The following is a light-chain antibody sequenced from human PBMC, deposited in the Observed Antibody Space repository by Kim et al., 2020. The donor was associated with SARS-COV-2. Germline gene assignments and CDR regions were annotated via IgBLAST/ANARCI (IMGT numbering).Light chain of an antibody. V-gene: IGLV2-8*01. J-gene: IGLJ1*01. CDR3: TLYAGNNVFV. CDR2: DVD. CDR1: SSDIGAYNY. Sequence: QSVLTQPPSASGSPGQSVTISCTGTSSDIGAYNYVSWYQHYPGEAPTLMVFDVDKRPSGVPARFSGSKSDNTASLTVSGLQPQDEADYFCTLYAGNNVFVFGTGTKVTVL.